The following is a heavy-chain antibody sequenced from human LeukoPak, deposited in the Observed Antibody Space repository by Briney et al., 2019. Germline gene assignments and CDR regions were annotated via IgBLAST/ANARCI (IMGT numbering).Heavy chain of an antibody. V-gene: IGHV3-7*05. CDR1: GFTFRSYW. CDR3: VREDSYSSGWYGPDY. Sequence: GGSLRLSCAASGFTFRSYWMSWVRQAPGKGLEWVANINQGGTERYVDSVKGRFTISRDNAKNSLYLQMNRLRAEDTAVYYCVREDSYSSGWYGPDYWGQGTLVTVSS. CDR2: INQGGTER. D-gene: IGHD6-19*01. J-gene: IGHJ4*02.